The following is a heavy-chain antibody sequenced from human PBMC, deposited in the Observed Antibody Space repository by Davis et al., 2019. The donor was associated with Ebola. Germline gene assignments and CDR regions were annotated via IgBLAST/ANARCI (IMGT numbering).Heavy chain of an antibody. V-gene: IGHV1-69*13. D-gene: IGHD4-17*01. CDR3: ARASRDYVAAFDY. CDR1: GGTFSSYS. J-gene: IGHJ4*02. CDR2: IIPIFGTV. Sequence: SVKVSCKASGGTFSSYSIRWVRQAPGQGLEWMGGIIPIFGTVHYAQKFQGRVTITADENTSTAYMELSSLRSEDTAVYYCARASRDYVAAFDYWGQGTLVTVSS.